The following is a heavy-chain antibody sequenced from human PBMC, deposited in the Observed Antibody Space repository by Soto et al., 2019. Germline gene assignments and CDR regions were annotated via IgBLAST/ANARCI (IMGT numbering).Heavy chain of an antibody. Sequence: PGESLKISCKGSGYSFTSYWIGWVRQMPGKGLEWMGIIYPGDSDTRYSPSFQGQVTISADKSISTAYLQWSSLKASDTAMYYCARCTMVRGVIMTEDPDNWFDPWGQGTLVTVSS. D-gene: IGHD3-10*01. CDR2: IYPGDSDT. J-gene: IGHJ5*02. V-gene: IGHV5-51*01. CDR3: ARCTMVRGVIMTEDPDNWFDP. CDR1: GYSFTSYW.